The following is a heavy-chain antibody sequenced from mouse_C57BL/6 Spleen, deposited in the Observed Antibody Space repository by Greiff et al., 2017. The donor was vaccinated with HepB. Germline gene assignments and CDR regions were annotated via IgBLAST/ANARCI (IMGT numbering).Heavy chain of an antibody. CDR3: ASPIYYYGSRGGYFDV. CDR2: INPDSSTI. V-gene: IGHV4-1*01. Sequence: EVKLMESGGGLVQPGGSLKLSCAASGIDFSRYWMSWVRRAPGKGLEWIGEINPDSSTINYAPSLKDKFIISRDNAKNTLYLQMSKVRSEDTALYYCASPIYYYGSRGGYFDVWGTGTTVTVSS. CDR1: GIDFSRYW. J-gene: IGHJ1*03. D-gene: IGHD1-1*01.